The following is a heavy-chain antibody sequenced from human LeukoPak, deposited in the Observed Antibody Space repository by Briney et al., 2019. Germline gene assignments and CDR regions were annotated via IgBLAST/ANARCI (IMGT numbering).Heavy chain of an antibody. Sequence: SETLSLTCAVYGGSFSGYYWSWIRQPPGKGLEWIGEINHSGSTNYNPSLKSRVTISVDTSKNQFSLKLSPVTAADTAVYYCARGRGVVDYWGQGTLVTVSS. CDR1: GGSFSGYY. CDR3: ARGRGVVDY. D-gene: IGHD2-21*01. V-gene: IGHV4-34*01. J-gene: IGHJ4*02. CDR2: INHSGST.